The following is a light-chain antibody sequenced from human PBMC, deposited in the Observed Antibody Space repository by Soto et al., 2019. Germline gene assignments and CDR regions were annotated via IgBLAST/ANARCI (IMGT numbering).Light chain of an antibody. CDR2: DVS. J-gene: IGLJ3*02. Sequence: QSVLTQPRSVSGSPGQSVTISCTGTSSDVGGYDYVSWYQQHPGKAPKLMIYDVSRRPSGVPDRFSGSKSGNTASLTVSGLRADDEADYYCCSYVGSYNGVFGGVTKLSVL. CDR1: SSDVGGYDY. V-gene: IGLV2-11*01. CDR3: CSYVGSYNGV.